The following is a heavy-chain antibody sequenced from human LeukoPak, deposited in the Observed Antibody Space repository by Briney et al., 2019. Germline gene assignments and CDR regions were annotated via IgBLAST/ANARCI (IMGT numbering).Heavy chain of an antibody. Sequence: SETLSLTCTVSGGSISNYYWSWVRQPPGKGLEWIGFVFYSGSTTYNPPLKSRVTISVDTSKNQFSLKLSSVTAADTAVYYCASGVVTYYFDYWGQGTLVTVSS. CDR2: VFYSGST. D-gene: IGHD4-23*01. J-gene: IGHJ4*02. CDR3: ASGVVTYYFDY. CDR1: GGSISNYY. V-gene: IGHV4-59*01.